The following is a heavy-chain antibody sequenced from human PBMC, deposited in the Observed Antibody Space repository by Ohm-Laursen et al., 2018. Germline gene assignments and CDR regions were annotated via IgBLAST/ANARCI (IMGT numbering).Heavy chain of an antibody. V-gene: IGHV3-21*01. Sequence: GSLRLSCAASGLTLKSYSMNWVRQAPGKGLEWVSSISFSGSHIYYADSVKGRFTISRDNAKTTLYLQMNSLRAEDTAVYYCARDRARGWYGFDYWGQGTLVTVSS. CDR1: GLTLKSYS. J-gene: IGHJ4*02. CDR2: ISFSGSHI. D-gene: IGHD3-10*01. CDR3: ARDRARGWYGFDY.